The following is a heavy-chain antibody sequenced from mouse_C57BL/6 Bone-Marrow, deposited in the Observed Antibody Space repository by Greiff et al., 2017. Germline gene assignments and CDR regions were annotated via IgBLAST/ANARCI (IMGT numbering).Heavy chain of an antibody. V-gene: IGHV7-3*01. CDR3: ARPWSYYAMDY. J-gene: IGHJ4*01. CDR2: IRNKANGYTT. Sequence: DVKLVESGGGLVQPGGSLSLSCAASGFTFTDYYMSWVRQPPGKALEWLGFIRNKANGYTTEYSASVKGRFTISRDNSQSILYLQMNALRAEDSATYYCARPWSYYAMDYWGQGTSVTVSS. CDR1: GFTFTDYY.